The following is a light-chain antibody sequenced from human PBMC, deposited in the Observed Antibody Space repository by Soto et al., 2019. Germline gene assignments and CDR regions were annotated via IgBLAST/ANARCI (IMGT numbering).Light chain of an antibody. CDR3: QQYSSSPQT. V-gene: IGKV3-20*01. J-gene: IGKJ1*01. CDR1: HSVRED. CDR2: GAS. Sequence: VLTQSPATLSVSPGERATLSGRASHSVREDLAWYQQKPGQSPRLLIFGASTRATGIPARFSGSGSGTDFTLTISRLEPEDFAMYYCQQYSSSPQTFGQGTKVHIK.